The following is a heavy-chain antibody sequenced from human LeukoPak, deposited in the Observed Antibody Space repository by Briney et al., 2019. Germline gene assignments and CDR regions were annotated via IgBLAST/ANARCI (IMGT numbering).Heavy chain of an antibody. V-gene: IGHV4-34*01. CDR1: GGSFSGYY. D-gene: IGHD3-10*01. CDR2: INHSGST. Sequence: PSETLSLTCAVYGGSFSGYYWSWIRQPPGKGLEWIGEINHSGSTNYNPSLKSRVTISVDTSKNQFSLKLSSVTAADTAVYYCASGALWFGELLSWFDLWGQGTLVTVSS. J-gene: IGHJ5*02. CDR3: ASGALWFGELLSWFDL.